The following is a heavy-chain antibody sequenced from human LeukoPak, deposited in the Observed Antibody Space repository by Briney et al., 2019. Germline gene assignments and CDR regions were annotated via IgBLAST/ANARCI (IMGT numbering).Heavy chain of an antibody. CDR1: GGAFSGYY. CDR3: ARGRICSGGSCYSWGGYYYYYMDV. Sequence: SETLSLTCAVYGGAFSGYYWSWIRQPPGKGLEWIGEINHSGSTNYNPSLKSRVTISVDTSKNQFSLKLSSVTAADTAVYYCARGRICSGGSCYSWGGYYYYYMDVWGKGTTVTVSS. D-gene: IGHD2-15*01. J-gene: IGHJ6*03. V-gene: IGHV4-34*01. CDR2: INHSGST.